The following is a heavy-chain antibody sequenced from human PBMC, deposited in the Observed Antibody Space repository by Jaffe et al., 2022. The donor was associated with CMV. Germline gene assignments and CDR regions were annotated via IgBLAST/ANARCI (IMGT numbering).Heavy chain of an antibody. D-gene: IGHD1-26*01. Sequence: EVQLVESGGGLVKPGGSLRLSCAASGFTFSSYSMNWVRQAPGKGLEWVSSISSSSSYIYYADSVKGRFTISRDNAKNSLYLQMNSLRAEDTAVYYCARDLSSYSGSWHFDYWGQGTLVTVSS. V-gene: IGHV3-21*01. CDR1: GFTFSSYS. CDR3: ARDLSSYSGSWHFDY. CDR2: ISSSSSYI. J-gene: IGHJ4*02.